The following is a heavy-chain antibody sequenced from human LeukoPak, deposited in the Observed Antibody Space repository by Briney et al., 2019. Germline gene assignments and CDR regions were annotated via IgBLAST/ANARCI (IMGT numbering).Heavy chain of an antibody. Sequence: GGSLKLSCAASGFRFSDYDMHWVRQAPGKGLEWVSSFSGSGNTYYADSVKGRFTISRDNSKNTLYLQMNSLRAEDTALYYCARLSDYVFVGDVFDIWGQGTMVTVSS. CDR3: ARLSDYVFVGDVFDI. CDR1: GFRFSDYD. CDR2: FSGSGNT. J-gene: IGHJ3*02. D-gene: IGHD4-17*01. V-gene: IGHV3-23*01.